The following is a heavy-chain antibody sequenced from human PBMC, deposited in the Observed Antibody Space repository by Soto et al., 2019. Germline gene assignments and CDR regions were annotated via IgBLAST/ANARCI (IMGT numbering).Heavy chain of an antibody. J-gene: IGHJ6*02. CDR2: IYHSGST. Sequence: SETLSLTCAVSGGSISSGGYSWSWIRQPPGKGLEWIGYIYHSGSTYYNPSLKSRVTISVDRSKNQFSLKLSSVTAADTAVYYCARDVMVRGVVDYYYYGMDVWGQGTTVTVSS. D-gene: IGHD3-10*01. V-gene: IGHV4-30-2*01. CDR3: ARDVMVRGVVDYYYYGMDV. CDR1: GGSISSGGYS.